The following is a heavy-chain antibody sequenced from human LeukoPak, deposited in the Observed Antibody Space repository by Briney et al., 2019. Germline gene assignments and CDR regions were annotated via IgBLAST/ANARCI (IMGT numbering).Heavy chain of an antibody. CDR1: GGPISSSSYY. CDR2: IYYSGST. CDR3: ARHTIQLWFPYYFDY. Sequence: PSETLSLTCTVSGGPISSSSYYSGWIRQPPGKGLGWIGSIYYSGSTYSDPSLQSRVTISVDTSKNQFSLKLSSVTAADTAVYYCARHTIQLWFPYYFDYWGQRTLVTVSS. V-gene: IGHV4-39*01. J-gene: IGHJ4*02. D-gene: IGHD5-18*01.